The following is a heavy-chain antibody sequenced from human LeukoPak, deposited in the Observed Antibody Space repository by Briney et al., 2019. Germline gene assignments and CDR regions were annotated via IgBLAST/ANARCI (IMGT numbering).Heavy chain of an antibody. J-gene: IGHJ6*03. D-gene: IGHD5-12*01. CDR1: GFTFSSYG. CDR3: AKGGGYEAQYYHYYLDV. Sequence: GGSLRLSCAASGFTFSSYGMYWVRQAPGKGLEWVAFIRYDGSNKYYADSVKGRFTVSRDNSKNTLYLRMKSLRAEDTAVYYCAKGGGYEAQYYHYYLDVWGKGTTVTISS. V-gene: IGHV3-30*02. CDR2: IRYDGSNK.